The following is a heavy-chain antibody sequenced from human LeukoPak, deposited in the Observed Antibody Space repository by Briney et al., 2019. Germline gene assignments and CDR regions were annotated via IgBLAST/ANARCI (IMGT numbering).Heavy chain of an antibody. D-gene: IGHD6-13*01. Sequence: ASVKVSCKASGYTFTSYGISWVRQAPGQGLEWMGWISAYNGNTNYAQTLQCRVTMTTDTSTSTAYMELRSLRSDDTAVYYCARVGAAAWTAPGVYWGQGTLVTVSS. CDR2: ISAYNGNT. CDR3: ARVGAAAWTAPGVY. CDR1: GYTFTSYG. V-gene: IGHV1-18*01. J-gene: IGHJ4*02.